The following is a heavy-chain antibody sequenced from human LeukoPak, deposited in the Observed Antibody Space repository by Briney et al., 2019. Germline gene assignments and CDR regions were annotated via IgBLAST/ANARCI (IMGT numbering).Heavy chain of an antibody. Sequence: GGSLRLSCAASGFTFSSYGMSWVRQAPGKGLEWVSTIVGSGKSANYADSVKGRFTISRDNSKNTVYLQMSSLRAEDTAVYYCAKDRVTLKVIAPPDGFDVWGQGTVVTVSS. CDR3: AKDRVTLKVIAPPDGFDV. CDR2: IVGSGKSA. CDR1: GFTFSSYG. D-gene: IGHD2-21*02. V-gene: IGHV3-23*01. J-gene: IGHJ3*01.